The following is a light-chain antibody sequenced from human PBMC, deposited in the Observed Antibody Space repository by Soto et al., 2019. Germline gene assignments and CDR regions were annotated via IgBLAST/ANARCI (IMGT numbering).Light chain of an antibody. V-gene: IGLV2-14*01. CDR1: SSDVGGYNY. CDR3: SSYTSSSTDV. Sequence: QSVLTQPASVSGSPGQSITISCTGTSSDVGGYNYVSWYQQHPGKAPKLMIYEVSNRPSGVSNRLSGSKSGNTASLTISGLQAEDEADYYCSSYTSSSTDVFGTGTKLTVL. J-gene: IGLJ1*01. CDR2: EVS.